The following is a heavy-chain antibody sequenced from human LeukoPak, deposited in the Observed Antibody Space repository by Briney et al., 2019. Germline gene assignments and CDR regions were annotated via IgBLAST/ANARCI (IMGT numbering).Heavy chain of an antibody. D-gene: IGHD3-10*01. Sequence: ASVKVSCKASGYTFTSYGISWVRQAPGQGLEWMGWISAYNGNTNYAQKLQGRVTMTTDTSTSTAYMELRSPRSDDTAVYYCARTSMVRGAKAFDIWGQGTMVTVSS. CDR3: ARTSMVRGAKAFDI. J-gene: IGHJ3*02. V-gene: IGHV1-18*01. CDR1: GYTFTSYG. CDR2: ISAYNGNT.